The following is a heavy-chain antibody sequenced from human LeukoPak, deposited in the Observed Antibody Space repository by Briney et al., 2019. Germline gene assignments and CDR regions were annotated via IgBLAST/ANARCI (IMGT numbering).Heavy chain of an antibody. V-gene: IGHV3-21*01. CDR1: GFTFSSYA. CDR3: ARDLGYCSSTSCYDRRGYCSGGSCYGFDY. D-gene: IGHD2-2*01. Sequence: GGSLRLSCAASGFTFSSYAMNWVRQAPGKGLEWVSSISSSSSYIYYADSVKGRFTISRDNAKNSLYLQMNSLRAEDTAVYYCARDLGYCSSTSCYDRRGYCSGGSCYGFDYWGQGTLVTVSS. CDR2: ISSSSSYI. J-gene: IGHJ4*02.